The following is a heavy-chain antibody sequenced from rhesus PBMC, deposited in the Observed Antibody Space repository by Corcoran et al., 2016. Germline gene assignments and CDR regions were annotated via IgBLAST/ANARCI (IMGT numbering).Heavy chain of an antibody. V-gene: IGHV4-165*02. Sequence: QVQLQESGPGLVKPSETLSLTCAVSGGSITGYHWNWIRHPPGKGLVWIGYIGGTSGSTYYTPSTKRRVTISTDTSANQCSLKLRSVTAADTAVYYCARRRSGDYNRFDVWGPGVLVTVSS. CDR2: IGGTSGST. CDR3: ARRRSGDYNRFDV. D-gene: IGHD3-40*01. CDR1: GGSITGYH. J-gene: IGHJ5-1*01.